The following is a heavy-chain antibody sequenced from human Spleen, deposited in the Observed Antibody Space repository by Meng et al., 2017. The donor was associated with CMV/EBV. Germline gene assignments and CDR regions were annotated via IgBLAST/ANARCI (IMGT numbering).Heavy chain of an antibody. CDR1: GGSISSYY. CDR3: PGGEAGYSFYDDYFAY. D-gene: IGHD5/OR15-5a*01. Sequence: GSLTLSCTVSGGSISSYYWSWIRQPPGKGLEWIGSIYYSGSNNYNPTLKGRVPISVDTSKNQSALKLRSVTAADTAVYYCPGGEAGYSFYDDYFAYWGQGTLVTVSS. V-gene: IGHV4-59*08. CDR2: IYYSGSN. J-gene: IGHJ4*02.